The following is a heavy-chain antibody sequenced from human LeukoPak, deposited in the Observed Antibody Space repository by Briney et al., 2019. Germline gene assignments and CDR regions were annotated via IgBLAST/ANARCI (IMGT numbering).Heavy chain of an antibody. J-gene: IGHJ4*02. D-gene: IGHD3-22*01. CDR2: IIPIFGTA. Sequence: SVKVSCKASGYTFTSYGISWVRQAPGQGLEWMGGIIPIFGTANYAQKFQGRVTITADESTSTAYMELSSLRSEDTAVYYCARDKRILGYDSSGYSDYWGQGTLVTVSS. V-gene: IGHV1-69*13. CDR3: ARDKRILGYDSSGYSDY. CDR1: GYTFTSYG.